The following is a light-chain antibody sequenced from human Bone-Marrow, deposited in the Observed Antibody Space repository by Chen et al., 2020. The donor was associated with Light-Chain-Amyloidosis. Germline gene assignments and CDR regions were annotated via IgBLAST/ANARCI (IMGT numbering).Light chain of an antibody. CDR1: QSISNY. Sequence: DIRMTQSPSHLPASVGDRVTITCRASQSISNYLNWYQQKQGKAPRVLIYNAFSLQSGVPSRFSGDRSGTEFTLTISNLQVEDFASYYWQQSYNTPYTFGQGTKLEIK. V-gene: IGKV1-39*01. CDR2: NAF. CDR3: QQSYNTPYT. J-gene: IGKJ2*01.